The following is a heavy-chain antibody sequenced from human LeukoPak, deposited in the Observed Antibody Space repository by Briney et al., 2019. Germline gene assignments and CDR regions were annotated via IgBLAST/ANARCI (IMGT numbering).Heavy chain of an antibody. CDR1: GGSISSSSYY. D-gene: IGHD3-3*01. J-gene: IGHJ4*02. CDR2: IYYSGST. Sequence: SETLSLTCTVSGGSISSSSYYWGWIRQPPGKGLEWIGSIYYSGSTYYNPSLKSRVTISVDTSKNQFSLKLSSVTAADTAVYYCARHYYDFWSGYYQFDYWGKGTLVTVSS. CDR3: ARHYYDFWSGYYQFDY. V-gene: IGHV4-39*01.